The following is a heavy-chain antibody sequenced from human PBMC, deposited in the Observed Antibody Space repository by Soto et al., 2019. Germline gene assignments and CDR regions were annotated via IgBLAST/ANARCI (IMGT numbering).Heavy chain of an antibody. Sequence: GESLKISCKGSGYSFTSYWISWVRQMPGKGLEWMGRIDPSDSYTNYSPSFQGHVTISADKSISTAYLQWSSLKASDTAMYYCARARAAAGAYYYYGMDVWGQGTTVIVS. V-gene: IGHV5-10-1*01. CDR2: IDPSDSYT. J-gene: IGHJ6*02. CDR3: ARARAAAGAYYYYGMDV. D-gene: IGHD6-13*01. CDR1: GYSFTSYW.